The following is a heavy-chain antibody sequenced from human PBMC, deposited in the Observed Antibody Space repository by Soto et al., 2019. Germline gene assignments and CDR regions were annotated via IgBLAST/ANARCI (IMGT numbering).Heavy chain of an antibody. V-gene: IGHV1-69*06. CDR2: IIPIFGTA. Sequence: QVQLVQSGAEVKKPGSSVKVSCKASGGTFSSYAISWVRQAPGQGLEWMGGIIPIFGTANYAQKFQGRVTITADKSTSTAYMELSSLRSEDTALYYCAREDDVRWELRDAGLDYWGQGTLVTVSS. D-gene: IGHD1-26*01. CDR3: AREDDVRWELRDAGLDY. CDR1: GGTFSSYA. J-gene: IGHJ4*02.